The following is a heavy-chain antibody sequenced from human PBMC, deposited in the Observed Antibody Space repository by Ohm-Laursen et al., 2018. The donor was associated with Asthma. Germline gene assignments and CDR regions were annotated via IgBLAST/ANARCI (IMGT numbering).Heavy chain of an antibody. D-gene: IGHD3-22*01. CDR1: GGTFSSYA. CDR2: IIPIFGTA. J-gene: IGHJ4*02. V-gene: IGHV1-69*13. CDR3: ARSDYYDSSGYYYYFDY. Sequence: ASVKVSCKASGGTFSSYAISWVRQAPGQGLEWMGGIIPIFGTANYAQKFQGRVTITADESTSTAYMELSSLRSEDTAVYYCARSDYYDSSGYYYYFDYWGQGTLVTVSS.